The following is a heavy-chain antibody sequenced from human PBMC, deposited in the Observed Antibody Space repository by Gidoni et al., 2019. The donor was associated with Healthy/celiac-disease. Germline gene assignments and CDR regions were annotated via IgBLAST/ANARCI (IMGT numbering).Heavy chain of an antibody. J-gene: IGHJ4*02. D-gene: IGHD6-19*01. CDR3: ARDKGWDY. Sequence: EVQLVASGGCLVQPGGSLRLDCAASGVTVSSNYMSWVRKSPGKGLEWVSVIYSGGSTYYADSVKGRFTISRDNSKNTLYLQMNSLRAEDTAVYYCARDKGWDYWCQGTLVTVSS. V-gene: IGHV3-66*01. CDR1: GVTVSSNY. CDR2: IYSGGST.